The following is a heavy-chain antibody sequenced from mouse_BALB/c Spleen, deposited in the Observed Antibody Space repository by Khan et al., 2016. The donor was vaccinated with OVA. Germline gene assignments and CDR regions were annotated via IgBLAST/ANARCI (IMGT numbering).Heavy chain of an antibody. D-gene: IGHD1-1*01. CDR1: GYTFTSYW. CDR3: ASYYGSSDAMDY. J-gene: IGHJ4*01. Sequence: VQLQQSGAELAKPGASVKMSCKASGYTFTSYWMHWVKQRPGQGLEWIGYINPSTGYTEYNQKFKDKATLTADKSSRTAYMQLSSLTSEDSAVYYCASYYGSSDAMDYWGQGTSGTVSS. V-gene: IGHV1-7*01. CDR2: INPSTGYT.